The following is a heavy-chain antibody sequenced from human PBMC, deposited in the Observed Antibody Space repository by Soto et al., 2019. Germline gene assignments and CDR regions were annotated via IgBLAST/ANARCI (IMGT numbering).Heavy chain of an antibody. D-gene: IGHD2-21*01. V-gene: IGHV3-74*01. Sequence: EVQLVESGGGLVQPGGSLRLSCAASGFTFSSYWMLWVRQDPGKGLVWVSRITDDGSSTTYADSVKGRFTISRDNAKNTLYLQMNSLRAEDTAVYYCARDQVGIGAALDYWGQGTLVTVSS. CDR1: GFTFSSYW. CDR2: ITDDGSST. J-gene: IGHJ4*02. CDR3: ARDQVGIGAALDY.